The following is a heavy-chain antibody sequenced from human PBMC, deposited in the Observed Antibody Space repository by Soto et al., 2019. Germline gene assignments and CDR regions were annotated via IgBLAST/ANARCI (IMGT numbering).Heavy chain of an antibody. J-gene: IGHJ6*03. CDR1: GYTFTSYD. CDR3: ARVLKRGSLADFWSGSISSYYYYYMDV. D-gene: IGHD3-3*01. V-gene: IGHV1-8*01. Sequence: ASVKVSCKASGYTFTSYDINWVRQATGQGLEGMGWMNPNSGNTGYAQKFQGRVTMTRNTSISTAYMELSSLRSEDTAVYYCARVLKRGSLADFWSGSISSYYYYYMDVWGKGTTVTVSS. CDR2: MNPNSGNT.